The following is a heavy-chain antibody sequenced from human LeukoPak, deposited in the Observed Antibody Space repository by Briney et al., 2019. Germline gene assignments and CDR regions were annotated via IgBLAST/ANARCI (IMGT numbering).Heavy chain of an antibody. Sequence: SETLSLTCTVSGGSISSSSYYWSWIRQPAGKGLEWIGRIYTSGSTNYNPSLKSRVTMSVDTSKNQFSLKLSSVTAADTAVYYCARSGSYYPYFDYWGQGTLVTVSS. D-gene: IGHD1-26*01. CDR1: GGSISSSSYY. CDR2: IYTSGST. V-gene: IGHV4-61*02. CDR3: ARSGSYYPYFDY. J-gene: IGHJ4*02.